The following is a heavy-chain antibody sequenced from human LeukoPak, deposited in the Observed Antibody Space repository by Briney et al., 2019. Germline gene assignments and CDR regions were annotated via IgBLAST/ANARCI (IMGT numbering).Heavy chain of an antibody. CDR2: IYSGGST. V-gene: IGHV3-66*01. J-gene: IGHJ3*02. D-gene: IGHD3-22*01. CDR3: ASYDSSGRDAFDI. Sequence: GGSLRLSCAASGFTVSSNYMSWVRQAPGKGLEWGSVIYSGGSTYYADSVKGRFTISRDNSKNTLYLQMNSLRAEDTAVYYCASYDSSGRDAFDIWGQGTMVTVSS. CDR1: GFTVSSNY.